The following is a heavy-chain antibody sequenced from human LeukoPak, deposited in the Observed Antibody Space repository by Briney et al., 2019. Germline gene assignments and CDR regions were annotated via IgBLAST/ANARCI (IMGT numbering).Heavy chain of an antibody. D-gene: IGHD2-15*01. V-gene: IGHV3-21*01. CDR1: GFTFSSHS. J-gene: IGHJ3*02. CDR2: ISSSSSYI. Sequence: GGSLRLSCAASGFTFSSHSMNWVRQAPGKGLEWVSSISSSSSYIYYVDSVKGRFTISRDNAKNSLYLQMNSLSAEDTAVYYCARDQDVYCSGGSCTSFDIWGQGTMVTVSS. CDR3: ARDQDVYCSGGSCTSFDI.